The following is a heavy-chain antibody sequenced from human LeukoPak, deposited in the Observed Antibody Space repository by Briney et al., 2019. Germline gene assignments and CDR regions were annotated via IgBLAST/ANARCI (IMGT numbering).Heavy chain of an antibody. V-gene: IGHV4-39*01. CDR3: ARHDDYGDY. CDR1: GGSISSSSYY. CDR2: IYYSGST. J-gene: IGHJ4*02. Sequence: PSETLSLTCTVSGGSISSSSYYWGWIRQPPGKGLEWIGSIYYSGSTYYNPSLKSRVTISVDTSKNQFSLKLSSVTAADTAVYYCARHDDYGDYWGQGTLVTVSS.